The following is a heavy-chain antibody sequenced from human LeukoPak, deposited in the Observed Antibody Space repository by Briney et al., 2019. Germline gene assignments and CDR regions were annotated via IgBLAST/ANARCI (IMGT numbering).Heavy chain of an antibody. CDR3: ASDLIAAAGRENWFDP. Sequence: SETLSLTCAVYGGSFSGYYWSWIRQPPGKGLEWIGEINHSGSTNYNPSLKSRVTISVDTSKNQFSLKLSSVTAADTAVYYCASDLIAAAGRENWFDPWGQGTLVTVSS. CDR1: GGSFSGYY. V-gene: IGHV4-34*01. CDR2: INHSGST. J-gene: IGHJ5*02. D-gene: IGHD6-13*01.